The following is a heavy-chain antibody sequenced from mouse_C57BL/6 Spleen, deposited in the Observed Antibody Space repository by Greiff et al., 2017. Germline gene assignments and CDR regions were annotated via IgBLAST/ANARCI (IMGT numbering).Heavy chain of an antibody. Sequence: EVKLVESGPVLVKPGASVKMSCKASGYTFTDYYMNWVKQSHGKSLEWIGVINPYNGGTSYNQKFKGKATLTVDKSSSTAYMELNSLTSEDSAVYYCAREDYDVRGFNYWGQGTTLTVSS. CDR2: INPYNGGT. V-gene: IGHV1-19*01. J-gene: IGHJ2*01. CDR3: AREDYDVRGFNY. CDR1: GYTFTDYY. D-gene: IGHD2-4*01.